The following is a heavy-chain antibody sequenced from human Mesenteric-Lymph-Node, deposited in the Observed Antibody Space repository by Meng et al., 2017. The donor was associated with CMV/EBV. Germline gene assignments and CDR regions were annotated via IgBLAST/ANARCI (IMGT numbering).Heavy chain of an antibody. CDR2: ISGSGHTT. Sequence: GESLKISCAASGFTFTTYALSWVRQAPGKGLEWVSAISGSGHTTYYADSVKGRFTISRDNSKNMLYLQMSNLRAEDTAIYYCAKDLTEYCSTTSCPHDSWGQGTLVTVSS. V-gene: IGHV3-23*01. CDR3: AKDLTEYCSTTSCPHDS. D-gene: IGHD2-2*01. CDR1: GFTFTTYA. J-gene: IGHJ4*02.